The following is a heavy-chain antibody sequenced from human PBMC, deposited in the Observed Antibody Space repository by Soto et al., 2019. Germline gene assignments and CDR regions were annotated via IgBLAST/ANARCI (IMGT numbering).Heavy chain of an antibody. D-gene: IGHD3-10*01. V-gene: IGHV4-61*08. Sequence: PSETLSLTCTVSGGSISSGDYYGSWIRQPPGKGLEWFGYIYYSGSTNYNPSLKSRVTVSVDTSKNQFSLKLSSVTAADTAVYYCARGSFDYYGSGNYSPSFDYWGRGALVTVSS. CDR2: IYYSGST. CDR1: GGSISSGDYY. J-gene: IGHJ4*02. CDR3: ARGSFDYYGSGNYSPSFDY.